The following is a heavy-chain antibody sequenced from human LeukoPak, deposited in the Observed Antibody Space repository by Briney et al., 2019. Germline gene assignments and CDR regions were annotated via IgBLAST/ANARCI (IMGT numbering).Heavy chain of an antibody. V-gene: IGHV1-69*13. J-gene: IGHJ4*02. D-gene: IGHD2-21*01. CDR3: ARGGGDWGFHQSDY. CDR1: GGTFSSHA. Sequence: SVKVSCKASGGTFSSHAISWVRQAPGQGLEWMGGIIPIFGTANYAQKFQGRVTITADESTSTAYMELSSLRSEDTAVYYCARGGGDWGFHQSDYWGQGTLVTVSS. CDR2: IIPIFGTA.